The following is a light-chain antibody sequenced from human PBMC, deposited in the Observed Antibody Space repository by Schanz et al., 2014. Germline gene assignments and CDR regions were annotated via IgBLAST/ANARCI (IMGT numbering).Light chain of an antibody. V-gene: IGLV1-47*01. J-gene: IGLJ3*02. CDR1: SSNIGAGYD. CDR3: AAWDDSLSGL. Sequence: QSVLTQPPSVSGAPGQRVTISCTGSSSNIGAGYDVHWYQQLPGTAPKLLIYRTDERPSGVPDRFSASKSGTSASLAISGLRSEDEADYYCAAWDDSLSGLFGGGTQLTVL. CDR2: RTD.